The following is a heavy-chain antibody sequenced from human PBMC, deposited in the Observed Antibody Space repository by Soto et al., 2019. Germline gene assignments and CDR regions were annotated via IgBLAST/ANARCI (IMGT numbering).Heavy chain of an antibody. D-gene: IGHD5-18*01. J-gene: IGHJ2*01. V-gene: IGHV3-53*01. CDR1: GFTVSSNY. CDR2: IYSGGST. Sequence: EVQLVESGGGLIQPGGSLRLSCAASGFTVSSNYMSWVRQAPGKGLEWVSVIYSGGSTYYADSVKGRFTISRDNSKNTLYLQMNSLRAEDTAVYYCAREWIYSYGPGWYFDLWGRGTLVTVSS. CDR3: AREWIYSYGPGWYFDL.